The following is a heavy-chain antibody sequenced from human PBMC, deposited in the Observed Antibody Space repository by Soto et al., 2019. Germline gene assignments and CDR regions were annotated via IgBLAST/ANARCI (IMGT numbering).Heavy chain of an antibody. D-gene: IGHD2-2*01. Sequence: ASVKVSCKASGYTFTSYDINWVRQATGQGLEWMGWMNPNSGNTGYAQKFQGRVTMTRNTSISTAYMELSSLRSEDTAVYYCAKSRYCSSTSCYSFDYWGQGTLVTVSS. CDR1: GYTFTSYD. CDR3: AKSRYCSSTSCYSFDY. V-gene: IGHV1-8*01. CDR2: MNPNSGNT. J-gene: IGHJ4*02.